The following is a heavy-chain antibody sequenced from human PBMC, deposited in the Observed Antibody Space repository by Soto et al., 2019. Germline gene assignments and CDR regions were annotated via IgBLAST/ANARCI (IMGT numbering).Heavy chain of an antibody. V-gene: IGHV1-69*06. CDR2: IIPIFGTA. D-gene: IGHD2-15*01. CDR1: GGTFSSYA. Sequence: GASVKVSCKASGGTFSSYAISWVRQAPGQGLEWMGGIIPIFGTANYAQEFQGRVTITADKSTSTAYMELSSLRSEDTAVYYCASPTCSGGSCYPFFFGPRPYYYYGMDVWGQGTTVTVSS. CDR3: ASPTCSGGSCYPFFFGPRPYYYYGMDV. J-gene: IGHJ6*02.